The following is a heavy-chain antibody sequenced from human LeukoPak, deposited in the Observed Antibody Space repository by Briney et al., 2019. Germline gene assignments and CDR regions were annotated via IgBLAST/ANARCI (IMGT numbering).Heavy chain of an antibody. V-gene: IGHV4-59*12. D-gene: IGHD2-15*01. CDR3: ARVPTGSFRGWSNS. Sequence: SETLSLTCTVSGGSISSYYWSWIRQPPGKGLEWIGYIYYSGSTNYNPSLKSRVTISVDTSKNQFSLKLNSVTAADTAVYYCARVPTGSFRGWSNSWGQGTLVTVSS. CDR1: GGSISSYY. CDR2: IYYSGST. J-gene: IGHJ5*02.